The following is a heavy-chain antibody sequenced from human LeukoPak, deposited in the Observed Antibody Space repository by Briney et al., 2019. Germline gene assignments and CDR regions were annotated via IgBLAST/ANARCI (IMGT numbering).Heavy chain of an antibody. J-gene: IGHJ6*03. Sequence: ASVKVSCKASGYTFTGYYLHWVRQAPGQGLEWMGWINPNSGGTNYAQKFQGRVTMTRDTSISTAYMELSRLRSDDTAVYYCARTWRGSRGWYSYYYYYMDVWGKGTTVTVSS. D-gene: IGHD6-19*01. V-gene: IGHV1-2*02. CDR3: ARTWRGSRGWYSYYYYYMDV. CDR1: GYTFTGYY. CDR2: INPNSGGT.